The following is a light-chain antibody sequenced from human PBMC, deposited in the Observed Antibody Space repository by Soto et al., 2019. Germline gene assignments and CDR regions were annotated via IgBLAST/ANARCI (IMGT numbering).Light chain of an antibody. J-gene: IGLJ1*01. CDR1: SSDVGSHKL. CDR3: CSNAGGSTYV. V-gene: IGLV2-23*01. Sequence: QSVLTQSASVSGSPGQSITISCTGTSSDVGSHKLVSWYQQYPGKAPKLIIFEASKRPSGVSNRFSGSKSGSTASLTISGLQAEDEADYYCCSNAGGSTYVFGTGTKVTVL. CDR2: EAS.